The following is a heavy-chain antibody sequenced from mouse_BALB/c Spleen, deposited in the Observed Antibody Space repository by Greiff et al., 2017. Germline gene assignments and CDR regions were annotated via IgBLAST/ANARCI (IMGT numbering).Heavy chain of an antibody. D-gene: IGHD1-1*01. J-gene: IGHJ3*01. CDR3: ARDTTVVGPFAY. CDR2: ISYSGST. V-gene: IGHV3-2*02. CDR1: GYSITSDYA. Sequence: EVKLQESGPGLVKPSQSLSLTCTVTGYSITSDYAWNWIRQFPGNKLEWMGYISYSGSTSYNPSLKSRISITRDTSKNQFFLQLNSVTTEDTATYYCARDTTVVGPFAYWGQGTLVTVSA.